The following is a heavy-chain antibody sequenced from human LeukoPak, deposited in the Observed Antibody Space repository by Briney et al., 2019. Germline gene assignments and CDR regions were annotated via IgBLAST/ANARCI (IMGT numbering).Heavy chain of an antibody. J-gene: IGHJ4*02. D-gene: IGHD5/OR15-5a*01. CDR3: GRGRPAGLHYFDY. V-gene: IGHV4-34*01. CDR1: GWSFSGYY. Sequence: PSETLSLTCAVYGWSFSGYYWSWIRQPPGKGLEWIEGINHSGRTNSNPSLRSRVTTSVDTSKKQFSLQLCSGSAADTPVYDVGRGRPAGLHYFDYWGQRTLVTVSS. CDR2: INHSGRT.